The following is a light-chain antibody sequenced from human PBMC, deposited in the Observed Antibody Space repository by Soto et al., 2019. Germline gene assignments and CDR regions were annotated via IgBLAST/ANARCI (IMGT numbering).Light chain of an antibody. V-gene: IGKV1-5*03. CDR1: QSISSW. J-gene: IGKJ4*01. CDR3: QQYDSYLT. Sequence: DIQMTQSPSTLSASVGDRVTITCRASQSISSWVAWYQQKPGKAPKLMIYKASSLESGVPSRFSGSGSGTEFTLTISSLQPDDFATYYCQQYDSYLTFGGGPKVEIK. CDR2: KAS.